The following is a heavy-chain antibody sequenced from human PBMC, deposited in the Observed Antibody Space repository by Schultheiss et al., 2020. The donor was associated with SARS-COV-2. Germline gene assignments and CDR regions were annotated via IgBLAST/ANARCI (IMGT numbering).Heavy chain of an antibody. J-gene: IGHJ3*02. D-gene: IGHD2-2*01. CDR1: GGSISSGGYS. V-gene: IGHV4-30-2*03. Sequence: SETLSLTCAVSGGSISSGGYSWSWIRQPPGKGLEWIGEINHSGSTNYNPSLKSRVTISVDTSKNQFSLKLSSVTAADTAVYYCARSVGDAFDIWGQGTMVTVSS. CDR3: ARSVGDAFDI. CDR2: INHSGST.